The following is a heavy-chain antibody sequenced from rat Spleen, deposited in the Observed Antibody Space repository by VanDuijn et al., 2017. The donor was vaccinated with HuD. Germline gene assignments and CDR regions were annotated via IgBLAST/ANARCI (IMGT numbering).Heavy chain of an antibody. CDR2: ITNASGRT. Sequence: EVQLVESGGGLVQPGGSLKLSCVASGFTFNNYWMTWIRQAPGKGLEWVASITNASGRTYYPDSVKGRFTISRDNAKSTLYLQMNSLRSEDTATYYCTRGGLYYFDYWGQGVMVTVSS. J-gene: IGHJ2*01. CDR3: TRGGLYYFDY. V-gene: IGHV5-31*01. CDR1: GFTFNNYW.